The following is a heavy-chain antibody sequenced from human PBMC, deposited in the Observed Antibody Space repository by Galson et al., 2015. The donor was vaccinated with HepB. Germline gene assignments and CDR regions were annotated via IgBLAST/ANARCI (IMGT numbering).Heavy chain of an antibody. CDR3: AANRVGDYGMDV. V-gene: IGHV1-58*01. J-gene: IGHJ6*02. CDR1: GFTFTSSA. D-gene: IGHD1-26*01. Sequence: SVKVSCKASGFTFTSSAVQWVRQARGQRLEWIGWIVVGSGNTNYAQKFQERVTITRDMSTSTAYMELSSLRSEDTAVYYCAANRVGDYGMDVWGQGTTVTVSS. CDR2: IVVGSGNT.